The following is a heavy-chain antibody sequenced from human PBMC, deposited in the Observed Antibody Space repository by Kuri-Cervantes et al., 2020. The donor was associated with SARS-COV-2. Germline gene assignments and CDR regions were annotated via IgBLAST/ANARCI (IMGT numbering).Heavy chain of an antibody. D-gene: IGHD6-19*01. CDR1: GYSFTTYW. CDR3: ARHTPVAGTHKGPLHY. V-gene: IGHV5-51*01. Sequence: EALKISFKASGYSFTTYWIGVVRQMPGKGLEWMGITYPGDSDTRYSPSFQGQVTISADKSINTADLHWSSLKASDTAMYYCARHTPVAGTHKGPLHYWGQGPLVTVSS. CDR2: TYPGDSDT. J-gene: IGHJ4*02.